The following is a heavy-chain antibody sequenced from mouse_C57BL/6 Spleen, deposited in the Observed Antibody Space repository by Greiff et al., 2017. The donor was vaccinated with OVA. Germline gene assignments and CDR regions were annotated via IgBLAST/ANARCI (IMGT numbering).Heavy chain of an antibody. V-gene: IGHV5-6*01. CDR2: ISSGGSYT. CDR1: GFTFSSYG. Sequence: EVQLVESGGDLVKPGGSLKLSCAASGFTFSSYGMSWVRQTPDKRLEWVATISSGGSYTYYPDSVKGRFTISRDNAKNTLYLQMSSLKSEDTAMYYCARQITTVVAHFDYWGQGTTLTVSS. J-gene: IGHJ2*01. CDR3: ARQITTVVAHFDY. D-gene: IGHD1-1*01.